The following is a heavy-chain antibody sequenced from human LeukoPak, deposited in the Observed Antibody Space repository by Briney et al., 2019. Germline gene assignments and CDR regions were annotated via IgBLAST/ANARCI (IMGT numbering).Heavy chain of an antibody. CDR2: IDPYGGDT. Sequence: GGSLRLSCGASGFSFISYWMHWVRQTPEKRLVWVSYIDPYGGDTNYADSVKGRFTISRDSSKNTLYLQMNSLRAEDTAVYYCARVPSSSPASAWFDPWGQGTVVTVSS. CDR3: ARVPSSSPASAWFDP. V-gene: IGHV3-74*01. D-gene: IGHD6-19*01. J-gene: IGHJ5*02. CDR1: GFSFISYW.